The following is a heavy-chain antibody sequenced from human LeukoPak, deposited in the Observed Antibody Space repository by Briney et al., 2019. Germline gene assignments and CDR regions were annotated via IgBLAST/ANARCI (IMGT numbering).Heavy chain of an antibody. CDR1: GYTLTELS. CDR3: TVMVRGVIDYYYGVDV. J-gene: IGHJ6*02. V-gene: IGHV1-24*01. D-gene: IGHD3-10*01. Sequence: ASVKVSCKVSGYTLTELSMHWVRQAPGKGLEWVGGFDHEDGETIYAQKFQGRVTMTEDTSTDTAYMELSSLRSEDTAVYYCTVMVRGVIDYYYGVDVWGQGTTVTVSS. CDR2: FDHEDGET.